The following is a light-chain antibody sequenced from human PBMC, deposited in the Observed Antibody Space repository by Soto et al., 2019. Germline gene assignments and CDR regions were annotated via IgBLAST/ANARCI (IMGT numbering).Light chain of an antibody. CDR1: QSVSSY. CDR3: QQRSNCPPIT. CDR2: DAS. Sequence: EIVLTQSPATLSLSPGERATLSCRASQSVSSYLSWYQQKPGQAPRLLIYDASNRATGIPARFSGSGSGPDFTLTISSLEPEDFAVYYCQQRSNCPPITFGQGTRLEIK. V-gene: IGKV3-11*01. J-gene: IGKJ5*01.